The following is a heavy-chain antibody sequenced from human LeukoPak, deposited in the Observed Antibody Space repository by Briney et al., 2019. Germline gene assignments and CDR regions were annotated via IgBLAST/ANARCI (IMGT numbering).Heavy chain of an antibody. CDR3: ARHLRFCSGGSCYSVTWFDP. V-gene: IGHV4-39*01. D-gene: IGHD2-15*01. CDR2: LYYTGNN. CDR1: GGSVSSSNYY. Sequence: SETLSLTCTVSGGSVSSSNYYWGWIRQPPGTGLEWIGSLYYTGNNYYNPSLKSRVTISVDTSKNQFSLELSSVTAADTAMYYCARHLRFCSGGSCYSVTWFDPWGQGTLVTVSS. J-gene: IGHJ5*02.